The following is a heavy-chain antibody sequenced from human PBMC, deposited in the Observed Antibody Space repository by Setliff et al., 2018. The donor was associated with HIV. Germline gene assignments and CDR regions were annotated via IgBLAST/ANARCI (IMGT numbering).Heavy chain of an antibody. J-gene: IGHJ5*02. CDR2: ISHSGSP. CDR3: ARDSSSWYGADWFDP. D-gene: IGHD6-13*01. Sequence: SETLSLTCAVYGGSFSGYYWSWIRQPPGKGLEWIGEISHSGSPKYNPSLKSRVTVSVDTSKNQFSLKLSSVTAADTAVYYCARDSSSWYGADWFDPWGQGTLVTVSS. CDR1: GGSFSGYY. V-gene: IGHV4-34*01.